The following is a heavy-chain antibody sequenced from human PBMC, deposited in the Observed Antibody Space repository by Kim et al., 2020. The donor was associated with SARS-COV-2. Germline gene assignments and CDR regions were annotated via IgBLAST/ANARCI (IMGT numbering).Heavy chain of an antibody. V-gene: IGHV3-9*01. J-gene: IGHJ6*02. Sequence: GGSLRLSCAASGFTFDDYAMHWVRQAPGKGLEWVSGISWNSGSIGYADSVKGRFTISGDNAKNSLYLQMNSLRAEDTALYYCAKGQQLMDVWGQGTTVTVSS. CDR1: GFTFDDYA. CDR3: AKGQQLMDV. CDR2: ISWNSGSI. D-gene: IGHD6-13*01.